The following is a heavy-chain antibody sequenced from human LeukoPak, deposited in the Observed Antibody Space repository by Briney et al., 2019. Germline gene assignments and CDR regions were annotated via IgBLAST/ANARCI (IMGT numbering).Heavy chain of an antibody. CDR2: IYTSGST. Sequence: PSETLSLTCTVSGGSISSGSYYWSWIRQPAGKGLEWIGRIYTSGSTNYNPSLKGRVTISVDKSKNQFSLKLRSVTAADTAMYYCARDCPRYDSSGYCAAFDIWGQGTMVTVSS. V-gene: IGHV4-61*02. CDR3: ARDCPRYDSSGYCAAFDI. CDR1: GGSISSGSYY. J-gene: IGHJ3*02. D-gene: IGHD3-22*01.